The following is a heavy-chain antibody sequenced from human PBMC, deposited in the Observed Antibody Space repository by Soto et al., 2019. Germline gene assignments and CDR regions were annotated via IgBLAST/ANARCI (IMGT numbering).Heavy chain of an antibody. CDR2: IYHSGST. CDR3: ARESSGNSSGWIYYYYYGMDV. Sequence: SETLSLTCAFSCYSIISGYYWGWIRQPPGKGLEWIGSIYHSGSTYYNPSLKSRVTISVDTSKNQFSLKLSSVTAADTAVYYCARESSGNSSGWIYYYYYGMDVWGQGTTVTVSS. J-gene: IGHJ6*02. V-gene: IGHV4-38-2*02. CDR1: CYSIISGYY. D-gene: IGHD3-22*01.